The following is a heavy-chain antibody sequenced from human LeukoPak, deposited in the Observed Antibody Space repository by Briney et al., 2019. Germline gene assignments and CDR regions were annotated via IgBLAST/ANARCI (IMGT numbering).Heavy chain of an antibody. CDR3: ASISKRDGPRWWTFDI. Sequence: SQTLSLTCAISGDSVSSNSAAWNWIRQSPSRGLEWLGRTYYRSKWYNDYAVSVKSRITINPDTSKNQFSLKLSSVTAADTAVYYCASISKRDGPRWWTFDIWGQGTMVTVSS. J-gene: IGHJ3*02. D-gene: IGHD5-24*01. V-gene: IGHV6-1*01. CDR2: TYYRSKWYN. CDR1: GDSVSSNSAA.